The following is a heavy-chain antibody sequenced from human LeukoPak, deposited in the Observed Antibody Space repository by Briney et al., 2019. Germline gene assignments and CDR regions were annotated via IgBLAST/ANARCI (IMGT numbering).Heavy chain of an antibody. D-gene: IGHD2-21*01. CDR1: GGTFSSYG. CDR2: IIPIFGTA. CDR3: ARVSGESSGTSYSNQYFDY. V-gene: IGHV1-69*13. J-gene: IGHJ4*02. Sequence: ASVKVSCKASGGTFSSYGINWVRQAPGQGLEWMGGIIPIFGTADYAPKFQGRVTITADESTSTAYVELSNLRSEDTAVYYCARVSGESSGTSYSNQYFDYWGQGSLVTVSS.